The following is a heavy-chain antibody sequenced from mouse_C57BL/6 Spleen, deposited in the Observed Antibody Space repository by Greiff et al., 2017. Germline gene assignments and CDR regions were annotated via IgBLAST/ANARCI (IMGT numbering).Heavy chain of an antibody. V-gene: IGHV1-61*01. Sequence: QVQLQQPGAELVRPGSSVKLSCKASGYPFTSYWMDWVKQRPGQGLEWIGNIYPSDSEPHYNHKFKDKATLTVDKSSSTAYMQLSSLTSEDSAVYYCARGTVVARAMDYWGQGTSGTVSS. CDR1: GYPFTSYW. CDR2: IYPSDSEP. CDR3: ARGTVVARAMDY. J-gene: IGHJ4*01. D-gene: IGHD1-1*01.